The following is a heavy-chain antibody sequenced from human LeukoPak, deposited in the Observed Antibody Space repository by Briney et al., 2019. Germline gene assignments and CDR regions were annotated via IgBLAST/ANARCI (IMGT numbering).Heavy chain of an antibody. J-gene: IGHJ3*02. D-gene: IGHD4-17*01. CDR3: AKDPNGDYIGTFDI. CDR1: RIIFSEFG. Sequence: GGSLRLSCAASRIIFSEFGMSWVRQAPGKGLEWVATVLGSGVPTYYAESVQGRFTISRDNYKNTLYLQMSSLRAEDTAIYYCAKDPNGDYIGTFDIWGQGTMVIVS. V-gene: IGHV3-23*01. CDR2: VLGSGVPT.